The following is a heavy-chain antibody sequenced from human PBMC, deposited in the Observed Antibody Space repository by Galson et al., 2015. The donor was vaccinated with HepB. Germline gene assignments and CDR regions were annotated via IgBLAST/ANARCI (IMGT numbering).Heavy chain of an antibody. V-gene: IGHV3-30*04. D-gene: IGHD1-26*01. CDR3: ARGGGTSSYYYFGMDV. Sequence: SLRLSCAASGIPFNTYAIHWVRQAPGKGLEWVAVVSYHENREYYADSVKGRFTISEDNSENTVRLQMTSLRPEDTAVYHCARGGGTSSYYYFGMDVWGRGTTVIVS. CDR1: GIPFNTYA. CDR2: VSYHENRE. J-gene: IGHJ6*02.